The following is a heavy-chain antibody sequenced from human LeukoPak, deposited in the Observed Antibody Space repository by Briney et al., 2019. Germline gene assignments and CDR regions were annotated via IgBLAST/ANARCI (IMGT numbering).Heavy chain of an antibody. CDR1: SASITSSPYF. Sequence: PSETLSLTCTVSSASITSSPYFWGWIRQSPGKGLEWIGSISYSGTTYYNPSLKSRVTISVDTSKNQFSLKLSSVTAADTAVYYCARHIAVAGLYYFDYWGQGTLVTVSS. D-gene: IGHD6-19*01. V-gene: IGHV4-39*07. CDR3: ARHIAVAGLYYFDY. J-gene: IGHJ4*02. CDR2: ISYSGTT.